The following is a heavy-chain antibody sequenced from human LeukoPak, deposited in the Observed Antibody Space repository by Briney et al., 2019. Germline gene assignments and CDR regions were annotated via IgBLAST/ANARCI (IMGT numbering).Heavy chain of an antibody. CDR1: GGSFSGYY. CDR2: INHSGST. D-gene: IGHD7-27*01. CDR3: ARGRTRRNWGYLFYAFDI. Sequence: PSETLSLTCAVYGGSFSGYYWSWFRQPPGKGLEWIGEINHSGSTNYNPSLKSRVTISVDTSKNQFSLKLGSVTAADTAAYYCARGRTRRNWGYLFYAFDIWGQGTMVTVSS. J-gene: IGHJ3*02. V-gene: IGHV4-34*01.